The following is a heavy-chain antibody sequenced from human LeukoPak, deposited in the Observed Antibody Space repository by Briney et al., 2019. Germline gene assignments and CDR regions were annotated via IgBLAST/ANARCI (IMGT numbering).Heavy chain of an antibody. V-gene: IGHV4-61*02. J-gene: IGHJ5*02. D-gene: IGHD3-3*01. CDR1: GGSISSGSYY. CDR3: ARVKVDYDFLDP. Sequence: SQTLSLTCTVSGGSISSGSYYWSWIRQPAGKGLEWIGRIYTSGSTNYNPSLKSRVTISVDTSKNQFSLKLSSVTAADTAVYYCARVKVDYDFLDPWGQETLVTVSS. CDR2: IYTSGST.